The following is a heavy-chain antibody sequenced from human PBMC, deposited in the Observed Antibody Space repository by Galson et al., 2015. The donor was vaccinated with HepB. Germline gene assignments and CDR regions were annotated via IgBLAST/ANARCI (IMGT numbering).Heavy chain of an antibody. Sequence: SLRLSCAASGFTFSSYAMSWVRQAPGKGLEWVSAISGSGGSTYYADSVKGRFTISRDKSKNTLYLQMNSLRAEDTAVYYCAKEGGKAAAGKGEYFDYWGRGTLVTVSS. CDR3: AKEGGKAAAGKGEYFDY. CDR2: ISGSGGST. V-gene: IGHV3-23*01. CDR1: GFTFSSYA. J-gene: IGHJ4*02. D-gene: IGHD6-13*01.